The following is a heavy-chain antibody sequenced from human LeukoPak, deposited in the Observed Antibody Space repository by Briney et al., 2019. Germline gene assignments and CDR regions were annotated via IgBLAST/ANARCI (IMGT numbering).Heavy chain of an antibody. D-gene: IGHD2-2*01. CDR3: VKDLGSSIRNPTFDY. V-gene: IGHV3-9*01. Sequence: GRSLRLSCAASGFTFDDFGMHWVRQGPGKGLEWVSGISWNNGTIGYADSVKGRFTISRDNAKNSLYLQMKSLRAEDTALYYCVKDLGSSIRNPTFDYWGQGTLVTVSS. CDR1: GFTFDDFG. J-gene: IGHJ4*02. CDR2: ISWNNGTI.